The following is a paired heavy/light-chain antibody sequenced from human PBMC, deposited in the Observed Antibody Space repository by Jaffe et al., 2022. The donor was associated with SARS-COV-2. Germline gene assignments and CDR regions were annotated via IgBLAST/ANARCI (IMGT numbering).Heavy chain of an antibody. CDR3: ARYLLYANTWFPEY. D-gene: IGHD3-16*01. V-gene: IGHV4-39*01. CDR2: FYSGTP. CDR1: GASITSAIYF. Sequence: QLQLQQSGPGLVKPSGTLSLTCTVSGASITSAIYFWGWVRQPPGRRLEWIGTFYSGTPYYNPSLESRVTISVDASQSQFSLKLSSVAAADTAIYYCARYLLYANTWFPEYWGQGALVTVSS. J-gene: IGHJ4*02.
Light chain of an antibody. CDR3: MQSAHRPLT. Sequence: DVVMTQTPLSLSVIPGQPASISCRSSQSLLQSDGGTYLHWYLQKPGQPPQLLIYGVSNRFSGVPDRFSASGAGTDFTLKISRVEAEDVGVYYCMQSAHRPLTFGGGTKVDI. CDR1: QSLLQSDGGTY. CDR2: GVS. V-gene: IGKV2D-29*01. J-gene: IGKJ4*01.